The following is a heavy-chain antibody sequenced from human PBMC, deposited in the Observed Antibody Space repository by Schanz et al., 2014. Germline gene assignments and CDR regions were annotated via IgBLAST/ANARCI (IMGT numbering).Heavy chain of an antibody. CDR2: INTGVNT. CDR3: ARKMKLGVYGGKGHDSLDI. D-gene: IGHD4-17*01. CDR1: GFTFSDAW. Sequence: EVQLVESGGGLVKPGGFLRLSCAASGFTFSDAWMSWVRQAPGKGLEWVSAINTGVNTYYADSVRGRFTMSRDNSKNTLYLQMNTLRAEDTAVYYCARKMKLGVYGGKGHDSLDIWGQGTMVTVSS. V-gene: IGHV3-66*01. J-gene: IGHJ3*02.